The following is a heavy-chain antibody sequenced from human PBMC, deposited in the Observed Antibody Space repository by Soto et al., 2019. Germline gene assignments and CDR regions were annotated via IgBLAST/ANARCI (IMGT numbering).Heavy chain of an antibody. CDR1: GFSLSTTEVA. Sequence: QITLKESGPSLVNPTQSLTLTCSFSGFSLSTTEVAVGWIRQPPGKALEWLALIYWAGDKRYSPSLKSSLTITQDTTKKQVVLTMTIVQPADRATYXXXXXXXXXXVAFDYWGQGILVTVSS. V-gene: IGHV2-5*02. CDR2: IYWAGDK. CDR3: XXXXXXXXVAFDY. J-gene: IGHJ4*02.